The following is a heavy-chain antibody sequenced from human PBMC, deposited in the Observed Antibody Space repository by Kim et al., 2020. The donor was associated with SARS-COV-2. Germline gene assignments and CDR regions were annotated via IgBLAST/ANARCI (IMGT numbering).Heavy chain of an antibody. V-gene: IGHV5-10-1*01. J-gene: IGHJ6*02. CDR2: IDPSDSYT. D-gene: IGHD3-9*01. Sequence: GESLKISCKGSGYSFTSYWISWVRQMPGKGLEWMGRIDPSDSYTNYSPSFQGHVTISADKSISTAYLQWSSLKASDTAMYYCARRSHYYDILTGYYNVGGGMDVWGQGTTVTVSS. CDR1: GYSFTSYW. CDR3: ARRSHYYDILTGYYNVGGGMDV.